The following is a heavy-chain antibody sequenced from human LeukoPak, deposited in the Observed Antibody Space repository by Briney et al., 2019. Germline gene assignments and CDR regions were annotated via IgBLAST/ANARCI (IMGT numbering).Heavy chain of an antibody. J-gene: IGHJ3*02. D-gene: IGHD3-22*01. V-gene: IGHV1-24*01. CDR1: GYTLTELS. Sequence: ASVKVSCKVSGYTLTELSMHWVRQAPGKGLEWMGGFDPEDGETIYAQKFQGRVTMTEDTSTDTAYMELSSLRSEDTAVYYCATGNYDNYYDSSGYVDAFDIWGQGTMVTVSS. CDR3: ATGNYDNYYDSSGYVDAFDI. CDR2: FDPEDGET.